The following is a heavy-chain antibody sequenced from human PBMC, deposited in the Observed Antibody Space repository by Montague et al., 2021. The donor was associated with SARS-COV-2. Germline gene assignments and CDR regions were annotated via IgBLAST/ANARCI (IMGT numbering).Heavy chain of an antibody. J-gene: IGHJ2*01. V-gene: IGHV5-51*01. D-gene: IGHD6-19*01. CDR3: ARVGGSACGNNYFDL. CDR2: IFPGDSHT. Sequence: QSGAEVKKPGESLKISCKGSGYDFIDYWISWVRQMPGKGLEWMGIIFPGDSHTRYSPSFQGQVTLSADKSINTAYLQWSSLRASDTAIYYCARVGGSACGNNYFDLWGRGTLVTVSS. CDR1: GYDFIDYW.